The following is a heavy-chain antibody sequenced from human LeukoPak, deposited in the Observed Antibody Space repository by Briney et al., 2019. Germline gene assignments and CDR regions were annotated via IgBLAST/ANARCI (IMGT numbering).Heavy chain of an antibody. V-gene: IGHV1-2*02. CDR2: INPNSGGT. Sequence: ASVKVSCKASGYTFTSYDINWVRQATGQGLEWMGWINPNSGGTNYAQKFQGRVTMTRDTSISTAYMELSRLRSDDTAVYYCARETKGGARYYYDSSGYSFCYWGQGTLVTVSS. D-gene: IGHD3-22*01. J-gene: IGHJ4*02. CDR1: GYTFTSYD. CDR3: ARETKGGARYYYDSSGYSFCY.